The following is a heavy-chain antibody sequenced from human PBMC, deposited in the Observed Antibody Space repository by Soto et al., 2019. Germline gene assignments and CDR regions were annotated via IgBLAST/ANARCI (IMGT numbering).Heavy chain of an antibody. J-gene: IGHJ6*02. V-gene: IGHV4-39*01. CDR3: AREDTAMAPAFYYYYGMDV. CDR2: IYYSGST. CDR1: GGSISSSSYY. D-gene: IGHD5-18*01. Sequence: QLQLQESGPGLVKPSETLSLTCTVSGGSISSSSYYWGWIRQPPGKGLEWIGSIYYSGSTYYNPSLKSRVTLSVDTSKNQFSLKLSSVTAADTAVYYCAREDTAMAPAFYYYYGMDVWGQGTTVTVSS.